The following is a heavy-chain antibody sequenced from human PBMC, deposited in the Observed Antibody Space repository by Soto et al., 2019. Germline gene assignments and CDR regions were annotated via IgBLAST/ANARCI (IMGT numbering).Heavy chain of an antibody. V-gene: IGHV4-59*08. Sequence: SETLFLTYTVSCGTISGHDWSWIRQKPGKGLEWIGYIYYSGSTNYNPSLKSRVTISVDTSKNQFSLKLSSVTAADTAVYYCARQFYGSGSRGAFDIWGQGTMVTVSS. CDR2: IYYSGST. CDR3: ARQFYGSGSRGAFDI. J-gene: IGHJ3*02. CDR1: CGTISGHD. D-gene: IGHD3-10*01.